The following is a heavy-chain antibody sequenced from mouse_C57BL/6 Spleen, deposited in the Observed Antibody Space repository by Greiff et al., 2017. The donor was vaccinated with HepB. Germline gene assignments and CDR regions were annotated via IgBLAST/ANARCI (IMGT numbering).Heavy chain of an antibody. CDR1: GFSLTSYG. CDR2: IWSGGST. Sequence: VKLMESGPGLVQPSQSLSITCPVSGFSLTSYGVHWVRQSPGKGLEWLGVIWSGGSTDYNAAFISRLSISKDNSKSQVFFKMNSLQADDTAIYYCARAYYSNQRVYFDYWGQGTTLTVSS. J-gene: IGHJ2*01. V-gene: IGHV2-2*01. D-gene: IGHD2-5*01. CDR3: ARAYYSNQRVYFDY.